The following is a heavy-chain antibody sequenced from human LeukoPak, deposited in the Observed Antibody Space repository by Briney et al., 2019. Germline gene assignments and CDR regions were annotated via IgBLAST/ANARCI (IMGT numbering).Heavy chain of an antibody. J-gene: IGHJ1*01. CDR3: AKRHDYGDQEYFQH. V-gene: IGHV3-21*04. CDR1: GFTFSSYS. Sequence: GGSLRLSCAASGFTFSSYSMNWVRQAPGKGLEWVSSISSSSSYIYYADSVKGRFTISRDNSKNTLYLQMNSLRAEDTAVYYCAKRHDYGDQEYFQHWGQGTLVTVSS. D-gene: IGHD4-17*01. CDR2: ISSSSSYI.